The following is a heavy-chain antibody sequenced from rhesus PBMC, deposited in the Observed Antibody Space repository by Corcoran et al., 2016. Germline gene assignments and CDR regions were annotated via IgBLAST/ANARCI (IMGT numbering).Heavy chain of an antibody. V-gene: IGHV4S10*01. Sequence: QVQLQESGPGVVKPSETLFLTCAVSGGSISDSYRWSWIRQPPGKGLEWIGYIYGSSTSTNYNPSLKSRVTLSKDTSKTQFSLKLSSVTAADTAVYYCAREGGYSNYRYFEFWGQGALVTGSS. D-gene: IGHD4-23*01. J-gene: IGHJ1*01. CDR2: IYGSSTST. CDR1: GGSISDSYR. CDR3: AREGGYSNYRYFEF.